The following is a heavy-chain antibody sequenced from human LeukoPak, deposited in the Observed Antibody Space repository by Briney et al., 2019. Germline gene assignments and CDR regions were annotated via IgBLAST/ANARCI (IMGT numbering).Heavy chain of an antibody. CDR3: ARGPSSSWYSIFDY. CDR1: GFTFSSYG. J-gene: IGHJ4*02. CDR2: IWYDGSNK. Sequence: PGRSLRLSCAASGFTFSSYGMHWVRQAPGEGLEWVADIWYDGSNKFYADSVKGRFAISRDNSKNTLYLQMSSLRAEDTAVYYCARGPSSSWYSIFDYWGQGTLVTVSS. D-gene: IGHD6-13*01. V-gene: IGHV3-33*01.